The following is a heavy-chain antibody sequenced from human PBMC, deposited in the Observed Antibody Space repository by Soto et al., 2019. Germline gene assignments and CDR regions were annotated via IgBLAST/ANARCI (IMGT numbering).Heavy chain of an antibody. D-gene: IGHD3-10*01. Sequence: EVQLLESGGGLVQPGGSLRLSCAASGFTFSSYAMSWVRQAPGKGLEWVSAISGSGGSTYYADSVKGRFTISRDNSKNTLYLQMNSLRAEDTAVYYCAKDHRITMVRGVITIDYWGQGTLVTVPS. CDR1: GFTFSSYA. CDR3: AKDHRITMVRGVITIDY. CDR2: ISGSGGST. V-gene: IGHV3-23*01. J-gene: IGHJ4*02.